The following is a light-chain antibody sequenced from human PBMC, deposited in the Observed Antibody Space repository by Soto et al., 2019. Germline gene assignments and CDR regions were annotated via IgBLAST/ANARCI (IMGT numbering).Light chain of an antibody. CDR2: GAS. CDR3: QQYGSSLLT. J-gene: IGKJ4*01. Sequence: EIVLTQSPGTLSLSPGERATLSCRASQSVSSSYLAWYQQKPGQAPRLLIYGASSRATGIPDRFSGSGSGTDFTLTISRLEPEHFAVYYCQQYGSSLLTFGGG. V-gene: IGKV3-20*01. CDR1: QSVSSSY.